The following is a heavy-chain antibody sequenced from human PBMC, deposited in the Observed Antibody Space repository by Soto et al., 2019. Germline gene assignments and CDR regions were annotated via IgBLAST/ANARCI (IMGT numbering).Heavy chain of an antibody. CDR2: ISYDGSNK. CDR3: AKDYDFWSGYKYNWFDP. CDR1: GFTFSSYG. J-gene: IGHJ5*02. V-gene: IGHV3-30*18. Sequence: ESGGGVVQPGRSLRLSCAASGFTFSSYGMHWVRQAPGKGLEWVAVISYDGSNKYYADSVKGRFTISRDNSKNTLYLQMNSLRAEDTAVYYCAKDYDFWSGYKYNWFDPWGQGTLVTVSS. D-gene: IGHD3-3*01.